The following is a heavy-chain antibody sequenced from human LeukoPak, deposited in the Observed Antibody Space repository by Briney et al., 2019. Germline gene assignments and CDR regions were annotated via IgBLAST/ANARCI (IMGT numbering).Heavy chain of an antibody. CDR1: GFTFSRFW. Sequence: PGGSLRLSCAASGFTFSRFWMSWVRQAPGKGLEWVANIKQDGSEKYYVESVKGRFTISRDNAKNSLYLQMNSLTAGDTAVYYCARGYGDSIHFDYWGQGTLVTVSS. CDR2: IKQDGSEK. V-gene: IGHV3-7*04. D-gene: IGHD4-17*01. CDR3: ARGYGDSIHFDY. J-gene: IGHJ4*02.